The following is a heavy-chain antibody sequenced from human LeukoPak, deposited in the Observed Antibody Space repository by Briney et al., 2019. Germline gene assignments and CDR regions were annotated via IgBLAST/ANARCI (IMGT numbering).Heavy chain of an antibody. Sequence: PSETLSLTCTVSGYSISSGYYWGWIRQPPGKGLEWIGSIYYSGSTYYNPSLKSRVTISVDTSKNQFSLKLSSVTAADTAVYYCARVGGRVTYYFDYWGQGTLVTVSS. D-gene: IGHD2-21*02. CDR3: ARVGGRVTYYFDY. CDR1: GYSISSGYY. CDR2: IYYSGST. J-gene: IGHJ4*02. V-gene: IGHV4-38-2*02.